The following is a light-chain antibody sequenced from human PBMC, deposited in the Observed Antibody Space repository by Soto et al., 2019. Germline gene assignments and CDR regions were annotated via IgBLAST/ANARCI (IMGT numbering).Light chain of an antibody. CDR3: QQCGSSPWT. J-gene: IGKJ1*01. Sequence: EIVLTQSPGTLSLSPGEGATLACRASQTISSNFLAWYQQKPGQAPRLLIYGVSIRATGIPDRFSGSGSGTDFTLTIIRLEPEDFAVYYCQQCGSSPWTFGQGTTVEIK. V-gene: IGKV3-20*01. CDR2: GVS. CDR1: QTISSNF.